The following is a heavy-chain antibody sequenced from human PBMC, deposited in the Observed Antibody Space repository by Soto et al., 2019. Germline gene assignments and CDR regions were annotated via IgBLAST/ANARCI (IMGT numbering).Heavy chain of an antibody. CDR2: ISAYNGNT. Sequence: ASVKDSCKASGYTFTSYGISWVRQAPGQGLEWMGWISAYNGNTNYAQKLQGRVTMTTDTSTSTAYMELRSLRADDTAVYYCARDTLRYGDSSKPLDYWGQGTLVTVSS. V-gene: IGHV1-18*01. CDR1: GYTFTSYG. CDR3: ARDTLRYGDSSKPLDY. J-gene: IGHJ4*02. D-gene: IGHD4-17*01.